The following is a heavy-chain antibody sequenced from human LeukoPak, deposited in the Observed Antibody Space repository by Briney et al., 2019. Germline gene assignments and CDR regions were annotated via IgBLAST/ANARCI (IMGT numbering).Heavy chain of an antibody. CDR2: IYYSGST. J-gene: IGHJ4*02. V-gene: IGHV4-39*01. CDR3: ARDSSGWSFFPAYGY. D-gene: IGHD6-19*01. CDR1: GGSISSSSYY. Sequence: SETLSLTCTVSGGSISSSSYYWGWIRQPPGKGLEWLGSIYYSGSTYYNPSLKSRVTISVDTSKNQFSLKLSSVTAADTAVHYCARDSSGWSFFPAYGYWGQGTLVTVSS.